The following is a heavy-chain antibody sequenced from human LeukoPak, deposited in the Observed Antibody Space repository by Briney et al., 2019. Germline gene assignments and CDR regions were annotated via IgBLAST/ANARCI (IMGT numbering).Heavy chain of an antibody. D-gene: IGHD2-8*01. CDR2: INSDGSST. J-gene: IGHJ4*02. Sequence: PGGSLRLSCAASGFTFSSYWMHWVRHAPGKGLVWVSRINSDGSSTSYADSVKGRFTISRDNAKNTLYLQMNSLRAEDTAVYYCASLSVYSNFDSWGQGTLVTVSS. V-gene: IGHV3-74*01. CDR3: ASLSVYSNFDS. CDR1: GFTFSSYW.